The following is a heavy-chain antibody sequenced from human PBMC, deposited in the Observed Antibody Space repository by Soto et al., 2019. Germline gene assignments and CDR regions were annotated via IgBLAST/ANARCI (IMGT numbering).Heavy chain of an antibody. CDR1: GYTFTSYA. CDR3: ARGQGAYDILTGYYRDWFDP. D-gene: IGHD3-9*01. J-gene: IGHJ5*02. V-gene: IGHV1-3*01. Sequence: SVKVSCKASGYTFTSYAMHWVRQAPGQRLEWMGWINAGNGNTKYSQKFQGRVTITRDTSASTAYMELSSLRSEDTAVYYCARGQGAYDILTGYYRDWFDPWGQGTLVTVSS. CDR2: INAGNGNT.